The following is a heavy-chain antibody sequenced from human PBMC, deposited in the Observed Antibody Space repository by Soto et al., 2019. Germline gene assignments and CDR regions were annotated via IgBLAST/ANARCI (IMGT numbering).Heavy chain of an antibody. CDR3: ARRKGDYYDSSGYHYYFDY. CDR2: INPNSGGT. V-gene: IGHV1-2*02. D-gene: IGHD3-22*01. Sequence: ASVKVSCKASGYTFTGYYMHWVRQAPGQGLEWMGWINPNSGGTKSAQKFQGRVTMTRDTSISTDYRELSRLRSDDTAVYDCARRKGDYYDSSGYHYYFDYWGQGTLVTVSS. CDR1: GYTFTGYY. J-gene: IGHJ4*02.